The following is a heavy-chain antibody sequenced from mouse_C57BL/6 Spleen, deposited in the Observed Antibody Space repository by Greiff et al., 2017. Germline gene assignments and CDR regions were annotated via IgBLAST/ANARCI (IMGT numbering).Heavy chain of an antibody. D-gene: IGHD1-1*01. CDR1: GYSFTGYY. V-gene: IGHV1-42*01. J-gene: IGHJ2*01. Sequence: EVMLVESGPELVKPGASVKISCKASGYSFTGYYMNWVKQSPEKSLEWIGEINPSTGGTTYNQKFKAKATLTVDKSSSTAYMQLKSLTSEDSAVYYCASSIYGSSSLDYWGQGTTLTVSS. CDR3: ASSIYGSSSLDY. CDR2: INPSTGGT.